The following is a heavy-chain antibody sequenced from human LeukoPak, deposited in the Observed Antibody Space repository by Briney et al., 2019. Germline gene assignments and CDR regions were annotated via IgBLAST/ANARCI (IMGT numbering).Heavy chain of an antibody. J-gene: IGHJ4*02. CDR1: GFTFSSYA. Sequence: GGSLRLSCAASGFTFSSYAMHWVRQAPGKGLEYVSAISSNGGSTYYANSVKGRFTISRDNSKNTLYLQMGSLRAEDMAVYYCARDGLGAKGGGFDYWGQGTLVTVSS. CDR3: ARDGLGAKGGGFDY. D-gene: IGHD1-26*01. V-gene: IGHV3-64*01. CDR2: ISSNGGST.